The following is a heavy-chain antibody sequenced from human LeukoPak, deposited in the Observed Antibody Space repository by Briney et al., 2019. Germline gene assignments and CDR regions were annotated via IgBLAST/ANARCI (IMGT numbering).Heavy chain of an antibody. CDR1: GFSFSGYS. V-gene: IGHV3-23*01. CDR2: ISGTGGST. J-gene: IGHJ2*01. CDR3: AKPRAMTTGVGRYFDL. Sequence: GGSLRLSCAASGFSFSGYSLSWVRQAPGKGLEWVSAISGTGGSTFYAASVKGRFTISRDNSKNTLYLQMNSLRAEDTATYYCAKPRAMTTGVGRYFDLWGRGTLVTVSS. D-gene: IGHD1-1*01.